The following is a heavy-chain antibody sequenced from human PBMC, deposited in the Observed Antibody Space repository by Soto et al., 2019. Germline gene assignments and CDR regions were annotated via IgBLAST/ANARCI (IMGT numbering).Heavy chain of an antibody. V-gene: IGHV1-46*01. CDR3: ARATSTVVVTVNWFDP. J-gene: IGHJ5*02. CDR2: INPSGGST. D-gene: IGHD2-21*02. Sequence: ASVKVSCKASGYTFTSYYMHWVRQAPGQGLEWMGIINPSGGSTSYAQKFQGRVTMTRDTSTSTVYMELSSLRSEDTAVYYCARATSTVVVTVNWFDPWGQGTLVTVSS. CDR1: GYTFTSYY.